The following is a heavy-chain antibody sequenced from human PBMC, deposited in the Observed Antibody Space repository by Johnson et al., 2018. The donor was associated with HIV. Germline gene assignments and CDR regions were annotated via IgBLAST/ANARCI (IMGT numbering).Heavy chain of an antibody. D-gene: IGHD3-22*01. CDR3: TRDPGVVITTDGFDV. CDR2: INSDGKET. Sequence: VQLVESGGGLVQPGGSLRLSCAASGFSFSRYWMHWVRQSPGKGPVWVSRINSDGKETTYADSVKGRFTISRDNVKNTLHLQMTGLRVEDSAIYYCTRDPGVVITTDGFDVWGQGTMVIVSA. J-gene: IGHJ3*01. V-gene: IGHV3-74*01. CDR1: GFSFSRYW.